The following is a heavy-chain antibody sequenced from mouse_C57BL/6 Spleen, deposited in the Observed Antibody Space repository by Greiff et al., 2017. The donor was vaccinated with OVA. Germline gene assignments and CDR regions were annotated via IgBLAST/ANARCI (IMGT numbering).Heavy chain of an antibody. CDR3: ASPDSSGYGGFAY. CDR2: ISDGGSYT. V-gene: IGHV5-4*03. CDR1: GFTFSSYA. D-gene: IGHD3-2*02. J-gene: IGHJ3*01. Sequence: EVKLVESGGGLVKPGGSLKLSCAASGFTFSSYAMSWVRQTPEKRLEWVATISDGGSYTYYPDNVKGRFTISRDNAKNNLYLQMSHLKSEDTAMYYCASPDSSGYGGFAYWGQGTLVTVSA.